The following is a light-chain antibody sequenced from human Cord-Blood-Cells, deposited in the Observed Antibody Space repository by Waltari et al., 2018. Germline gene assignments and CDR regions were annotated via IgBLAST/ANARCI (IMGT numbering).Light chain of an antibody. CDR1: TSTIGSNT. V-gene: IGLV1-44*01. J-gene: IGLJ3*02. CDR3: AAWDDSLNGWV. Sequence: QSVLTQPPSASGTPRQRVTNPCSGSTSTIGSNTVNWYQQLPGTAPKLLIYSNNQRPSGVPDRFSGSKSGTSASLAISGLQSEDEADYYCAAWDDSLNGWVFGGGTKLTVL. CDR2: SNN.